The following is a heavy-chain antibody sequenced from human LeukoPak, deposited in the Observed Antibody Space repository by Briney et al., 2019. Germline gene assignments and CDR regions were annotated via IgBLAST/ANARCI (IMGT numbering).Heavy chain of an antibody. CDR1: GFTFSSYA. V-gene: IGHV3-64*01. CDR3: ARVDMGVNDY. Sequence: GGSLRLSCAASGFTFSSYAMHWVRQAPGKGLEYVSAISSNGGSTYYANSVKGRFTISRDNSKNTLYLQMGSLRAEDMAVYYCARVDMGVNDYWGQGTLVTVSS. D-gene: IGHD3-10*01. J-gene: IGHJ4*02. CDR2: ISSNGGST.